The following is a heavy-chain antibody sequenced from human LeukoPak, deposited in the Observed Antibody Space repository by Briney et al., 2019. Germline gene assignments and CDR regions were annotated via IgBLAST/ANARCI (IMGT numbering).Heavy chain of an antibody. V-gene: IGHV3-48*03. Sequence: GGSLRLSCAASGFTFSSYEMNWVRQAPGKGLEWVSYISSSGSTIYYADSVKGRFTISRDNAKNSLYLQMNSLRAEDTAVYYCARDYSDSSGYYGGDYWGQGTLVTVSS. D-gene: IGHD3-22*01. CDR1: GFTFSSYE. CDR2: ISSSGSTI. J-gene: IGHJ4*02. CDR3: ARDYSDSSGYYGGDY.